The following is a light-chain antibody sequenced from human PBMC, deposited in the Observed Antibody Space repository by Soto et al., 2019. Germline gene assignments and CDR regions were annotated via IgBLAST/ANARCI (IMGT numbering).Light chain of an antibody. Sequence: DIQMTQSPSSLSASVGDRVTITCRASQSISSYLNWYQQKPGKAPNFLIYAASNLQSGVPSRFSGSGSGTEFTLTISSLQPEDFATYYCQRSYTTLAFGPGTKVDIK. CDR1: QSISSY. V-gene: IGKV1-39*01. J-gene: IGKJ3*01. CDR2: AAS. CDR3: QRSYTTLA.